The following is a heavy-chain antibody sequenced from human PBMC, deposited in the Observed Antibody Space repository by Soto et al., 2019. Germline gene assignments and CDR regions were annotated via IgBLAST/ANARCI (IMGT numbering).Heavy chain of an antibody. J-gene: IGHJ6*02. Sequence: QVQLVQSGAEVKKPGASVKVSCKASGYTFTSYYISWVRQAPGQGLEWMGWISAYNGNTNYAPKLQGRVNLNTDTTASTAYMELRSLRSDAAAVYYCARDNPPMGVWGQGTTVTVSS. V-gene: IGHV1-18*01. CDR1: GYTFTSYY. CDR3: ARDNPPMGV. CDR2: ISAYNGNT.